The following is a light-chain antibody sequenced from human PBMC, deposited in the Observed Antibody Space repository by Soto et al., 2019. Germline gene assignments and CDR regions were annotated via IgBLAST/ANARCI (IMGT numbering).Light chain of an antibody. J-gene: IGLJ1*01. CDR1: RSNIGAGYD. CDR3: QSSDSSLSGSCV. Sequence: QSVLTQPPSVSGAPGQRVTISCTGSRSNIGAGYDVHWYQQLPGPATKLLIYGNSNRPSGVPDRFSGSKSGTSASLAITGLQAEDEADYYCQSSDSSLSGSCVFGTGTKVTVL. CDR2: GNS. V-gene: IGLV1-40*01.